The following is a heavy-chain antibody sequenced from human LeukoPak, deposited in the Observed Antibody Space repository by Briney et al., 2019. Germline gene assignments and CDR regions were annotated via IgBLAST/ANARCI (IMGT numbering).Heavy chain of an antibody. V-gene: IGHV3-23*01. CDR1: GFTFSNSG. Sequence: QPGGSLRLSCAASGFTFSNSGMSWVRQAPGEGLEWVSAISTDAGETHYADSVKGRFTISRDNSKNTVSLQMSSLRAVDTALYYCAKGSGNGYGSGPFDYWGQGTLVTVSS. CDR2: ISTDAGET. J-gene: IGHJ4*02. CDR3: AKGSGNGYGSGPFDY. D-gene: IGHD3-10*01.